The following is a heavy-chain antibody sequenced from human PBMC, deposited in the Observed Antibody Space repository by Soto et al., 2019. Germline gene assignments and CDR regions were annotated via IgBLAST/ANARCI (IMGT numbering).Heavy chain of an antibody. CDR3: ARVDPRGVAVVRDY. CDR1: CNTIARRG. Sequence: SVEVSCKDSCNTIARRGFSWVRQALGQGLEWMGWISGFNGQTNYALKFQGRVTLTTDTSTSTAYMELRSLRSDDTAVYFCARVDPRGVAVVRDYWGQGTLVTVSS. D-gene: IGHD3-10*01. CDR2: ISGFNGQT. J-gene: IGHJ4*02. V-gene: IGHV1-18*01.